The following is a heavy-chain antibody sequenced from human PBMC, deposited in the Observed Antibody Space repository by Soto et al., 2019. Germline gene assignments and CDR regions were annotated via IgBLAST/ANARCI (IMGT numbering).Heavy chain of an antibody. J-gene: IGHJ6*02. Sequence: QVQLVESGGGVVQPGRSLRLSCAASGFTFSSYAMHWVRQAPGKGLEWVAVISFDGSNKYYAGSVKGRFTISRDNSKNTLYLQMNILRAEDTAVYYCARDWSNYVGSYYGMDVWGQGTTVTVSS. CDR1: GFTFSSYA. D-gene: IGHD4-4*01. CDR2: ISFDGSNK. V-gene: IGHV3-30-3*01. CDR3: ARDWSNYVGSYYGMDV.